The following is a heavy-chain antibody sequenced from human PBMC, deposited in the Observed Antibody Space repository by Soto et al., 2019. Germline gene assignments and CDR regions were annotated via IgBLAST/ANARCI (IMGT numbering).Heavy chain of an antibody. CDR1: GGSFSSYY. D-gene: IGHD1-26*01. CDR2: IYYGGTT. V-gene: IGHV4-39*01. CDR3: ARREGYYYMDV. Sequence: SETLSLTCAVYGGSFSSYYWGWIRQPPGKGLEWIGSIYYGGTTYYSPSLRSRVTISVDTSKNQFSLNLSSVTAADTAVYYCARREGYYYMDVWGKGTTVTVSS. J-gene: IGHJ6*03.